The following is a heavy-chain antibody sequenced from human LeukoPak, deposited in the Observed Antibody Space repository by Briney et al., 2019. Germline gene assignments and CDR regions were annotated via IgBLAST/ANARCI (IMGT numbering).Heavy chain of an antibody. CDR1: GFTFSSYS. CDR3: ARSVAGVDY. V-gene: IGHV3-48*01. Sequence: TGGSLRLFCAASGFTFSSYSMNWVRQAPGKGLEWVSYISSSGSTIHYTDSVKGRFTISRDNAKNSLYLQMNSLRAEDTAVYYCARSVAGVDYWGQGTLVTVSS. J-gene: IGHJ4*02. CDR2: ISSSGSTI. D-gene: IGHD6-19*01.